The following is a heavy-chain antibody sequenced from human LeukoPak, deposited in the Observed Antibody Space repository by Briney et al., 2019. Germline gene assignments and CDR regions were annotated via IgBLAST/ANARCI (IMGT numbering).Heavy chain of an antibody. Sequence: GGSLRLSCAASGFIVSSKYTSWVRQAPGKGLEWVSIIFSGDSTYYADSVKGRFTISRDNSKNTVYLQMNSLRAEDTAVYYCARVGAVAAADCWGQGTLVTVSS. J-gene: IGHJ4*02. D-gene: IGHD6-19*01. CDR1: GFIVSSKY. CDR2: IFSGDST. V-gene: IGHV3-66*01. CDR3: ARVGAVAAADC.